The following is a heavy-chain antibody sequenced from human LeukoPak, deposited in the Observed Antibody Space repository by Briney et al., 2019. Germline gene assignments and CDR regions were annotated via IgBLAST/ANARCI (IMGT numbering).Heavy chain of an antibody. V-gene: IGHV3-66*01. CDR1: GFTVSSNY. J-gene: IGHJ6*02. CDR3: ARDRTDYYGMDV. Sequence: GGSLRLSCAASGFTVSSNYMSWVRQAPGKGLEWVSVIYSGGSTYYADSVKGRFTTSRDNSKNTLYLQMNSLRAEDTAVYYCARDRTDYYGMDVWGQGTTVTVSS. D-gene: IGHD3/OR15-3a*01. CDR2: IYSGGST.